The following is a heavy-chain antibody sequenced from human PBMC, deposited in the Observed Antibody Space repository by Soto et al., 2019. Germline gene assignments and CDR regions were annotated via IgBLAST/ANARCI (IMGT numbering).Heavy chain of an antibody. CDR1: GGSFSGYY. V-gene: IGHV4-34*01. D-gene: IGHD1-26*01. J-gene: IGHJ4*02. CDR3: ASVQRGATYSLDY. CDR2: INHSGST. Sequence: QVQLQQWGAGLLKPSETLSLTCAVYGGSFSGYYWSWIRQPPGKGLEWIGEINHSGSTNYNPSLKSRVTISVDTSKNQFSLKRSSVTAADTAVYYCASVQRGATYSLDYWGQGTLVTVSS.